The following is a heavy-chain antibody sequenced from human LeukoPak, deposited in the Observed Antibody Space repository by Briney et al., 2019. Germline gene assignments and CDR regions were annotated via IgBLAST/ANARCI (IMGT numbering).Heavy chain of an antibody. D-gene: IGHD3-16*01. CDR2: IYYSGST. CDR1: GGSFSGYY. V-gene: IGHV4-34*01. J-gene: IGHJ3*02. CDR3: ARVSTSRIMITFGGLRARASDI. Sequence: PSETLSLTCAVYGGSFSGYYWSWIRQPPGKGLEWIGSIYYSGSTYYNPSLKSRVTISVDTSKNQFSLKLSSVTAADTAVYYCARVSTSRIMITFGGLRARASDIWGQGTMVTVSS.